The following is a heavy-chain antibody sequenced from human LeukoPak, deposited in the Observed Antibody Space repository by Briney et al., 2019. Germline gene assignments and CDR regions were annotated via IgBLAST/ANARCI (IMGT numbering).Heavy chain of an antibody. V-gene: IGHV3-7*03. Sequence: GGSLRLSCAASGFTFSNYWMTWVRQAPGKGLEWVANINRDGSERYYVDSVKGRFTISRDDAESSLYLQMNSLRAEDTAVYYCARRNVMDVWGQGTTVIVFS. J-gene: IGHJ6*02. CDR1: GFTFSNYW. CDR2: INRDGSER. CDR3: ARRNVMDV.